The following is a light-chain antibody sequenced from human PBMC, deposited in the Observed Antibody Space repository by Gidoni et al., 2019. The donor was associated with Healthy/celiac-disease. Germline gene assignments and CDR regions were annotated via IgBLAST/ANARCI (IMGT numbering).Light chain of an antibody. Sequence: DIQMTQSPSSLSASVGDRVTITCRASQSISSYLNWYQQKPGNAPKLLIYAASSLQSGVPSRFSGSGSWTDFTLTISSLQPEDFATYYCQQSYSTLPTFGPGTKVDIK. CDR2: AAS. CDR3: QQSYSTLPT. V-gene: IGKV1-39*01. CDR1: QSISSY. J-gene: IGKJ3*01.